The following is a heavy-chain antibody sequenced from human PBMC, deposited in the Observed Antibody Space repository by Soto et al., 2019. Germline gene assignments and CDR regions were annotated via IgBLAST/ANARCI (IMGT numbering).Heavy chain of an antibody. V-gene: IGHV4-30-4*01. D-gene: IGHD2-15*01. CDR3: ARDREVVTDNYYGMDV. CDR2: IFYSGST. CDR1: GGSISSGDYY. J-gene: IGHJ6*02. Sequence: SETLSLTCTVSGGSISSGDYYWSWIRQPPGKGLEWIGYIFYSGSTYYSPSLKSRVTISMDTSKHQFSLKLSSVTAADTAVYYCARDREVVTDNYYGMDVWGQGTTVTVSS.